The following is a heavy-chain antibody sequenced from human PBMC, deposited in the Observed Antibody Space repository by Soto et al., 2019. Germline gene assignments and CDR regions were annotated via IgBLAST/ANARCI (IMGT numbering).Heavy chain of an antibody. CDR3: AKDRRAGGNSAFYFDF. D-gene: IGHD3-16*01. CDR2: ISATGGGT. J-gene: IGHJ4*02. CDR1: GFKFSNYA. V-gene: IGHV3-23*01. Sequence: GGSLRLSCAASGFKFSNYAMSWVRQAPGKGLEWVSLISATGGGTYYADSVKGRFTISRDNSHNTLYLQVHSLTAEDTAVYYCAKDRRAGGNSAFYFDFCGQGAQVTVSS.